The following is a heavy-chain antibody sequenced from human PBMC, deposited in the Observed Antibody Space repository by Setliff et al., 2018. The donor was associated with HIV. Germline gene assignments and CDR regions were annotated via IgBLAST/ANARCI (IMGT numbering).Heavy chain of an antibody. CDR1: GYTFTSYY. J-gene: IGHJ4*02. CDR2: INPSSGST. Sequence: ASVKVSCKASGYTFTSYYMHWVRQAPGQGLEWMGIINPSSGSTTYAQKFQGRVTMTRDTSTSTVYMELSSLRSEDTAVYYCATDLVGCSSIGCLFDYWGQGTLVTVSS. D-gene: IGHD2-2*01. V-gene: IGHV1-46*01. CDR3: ATDLVGCSSIGCLFDY.